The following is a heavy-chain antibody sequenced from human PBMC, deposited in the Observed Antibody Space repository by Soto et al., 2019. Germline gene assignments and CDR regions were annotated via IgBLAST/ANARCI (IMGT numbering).Heavy chain of an antibody. D-gene: IGHD2-2*02. CDR2: IYHSGST. CDR1: GGSISSSNW. V-gene: IGHV4-4*02. J-gene: IGHJ6*02. Sequence: KTSETLSLTCAVSGGSISSSNWWSWVRQPPGKGLEWIGEIYHSGSTNYNPSLKSRVTISVDKSKNQFSLKLSSVTAADTAVYYCARVSVVVPAAIDGWGYYYYGMDVWGQGTTVTSP. CDR3: ARVSVVVPAAIDGWGYYYYGMDV.